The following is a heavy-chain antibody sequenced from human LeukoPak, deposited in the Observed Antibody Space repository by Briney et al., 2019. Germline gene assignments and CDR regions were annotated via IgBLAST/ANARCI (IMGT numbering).Heavy chain of an antibody. CDR3: AREPKQCPYCGGGGFDP. V-gene: IGHV3-21*01. CDR1: GFTFSSYS. D-gene: IGHD2-21*01. CDR2: ISSSSSHI. Sequence: RPGGSLRLSCAASGFTFSSYSMNWVRQAPGKGLEWVSSISSSSSHIYYADSVKGRFTISRDNAKNSLYLQMNSLRAEDTAVYYCAREPKQCPYCGGGGFDPWGQGTLVTVSS. J-gene: IGHJ5*02.